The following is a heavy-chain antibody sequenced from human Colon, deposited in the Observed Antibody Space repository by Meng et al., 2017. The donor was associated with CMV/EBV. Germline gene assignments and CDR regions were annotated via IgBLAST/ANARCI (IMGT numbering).Heavy chain of an antibody. Sequence: GESLKISCAASGFTFSSYGMHWVRQAPGKGLEWVAVIWYDGSNKYYADSVKGRFTISRDNSKNTLYLQMNSLRAEDTAVYYCADIGLAFGMDVWGRGTTVTVSS. J-gene: IGHJ6*02. CDR3: ADIGLAFGMDV. CDR2: IWYDGSNK. V-gene: IGHV3-33*01. D-gene: IGHD3/OR15-3a*01. CDR1: GFTFSSYG.